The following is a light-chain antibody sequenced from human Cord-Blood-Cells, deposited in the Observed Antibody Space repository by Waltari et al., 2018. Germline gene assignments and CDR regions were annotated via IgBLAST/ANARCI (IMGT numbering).Light chain of an antibody. V-gene: IGLV3-1*01. CDR1: KLGDKY. J-gene: IGLJ1*01. CDR2: QDS. Sequence: SYELTQPPSVSVSPGQTASITCSGDKLGDKYACWYQQKPGQSPVLVIYQDSKRPSGIPERFSGSNSGNTATLTISGTQAMDEADYYCQAWDGSTASYVFGTGTKVTVL. CDR3: QAWDGSTASYV.